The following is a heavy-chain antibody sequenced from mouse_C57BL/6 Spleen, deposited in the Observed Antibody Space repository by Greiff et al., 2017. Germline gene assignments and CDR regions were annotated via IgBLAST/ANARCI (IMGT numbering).Heavy chain of an antibody. Sequence: VQLQQSGAELARPGASVKMSCKASGYTFTSYTMHWVKQRPGQGLEWIGYINPSSGYTKYNQKFKDKATLTADKSSSTAYMQRSSLTSEDAAVYYCASYSNYGGWFAYWGQGTLVTVSA. V-gene: IGHV1-4*01. CDR1: GYTFTSYT. CDR2: INPSSGYT. J-gene: IGHJ3*01. D-gene: IGHD2-5*01. CDR3: ASYSNYGGWFAY.